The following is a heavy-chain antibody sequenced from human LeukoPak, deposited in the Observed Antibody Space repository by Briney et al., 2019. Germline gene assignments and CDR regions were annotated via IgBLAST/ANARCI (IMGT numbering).Heavy chain of an antibody. D-gene: IGHD2-2*02. CDR1: GGSISSGDYY. Sequence: SQTLSLTCTVSGGSISSGDYYWSWIRQPPGKGLEWIGYIYYSGSTNYNPSLKSRVTISVDTSKNQFSLKLSSVTAADTAVYYCARLVTDIVVVPAAIKGFDPWGQGTLVTVSS. CDR3: ARLVTDIVVVPAAIKGFDP. CDR2: IYYSGST. J-gene: IGHJ5*02. V-gene: IGHV4-30-4*01.